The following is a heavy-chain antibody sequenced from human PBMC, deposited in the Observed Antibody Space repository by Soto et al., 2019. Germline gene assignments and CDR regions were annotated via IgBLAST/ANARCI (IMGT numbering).Heavy chain of an antibody. CDR2: IYYRGST. J-gene: IGHJ4*02. CDR1: GGSVSSGSYF. Sequence: SETLSLTCTVSGGSVSSGSYFWGWIRQPPGKGLEWIGTIYYRGSTYFNPSLRSRVTISVDTSKNQFSLRLTSVTAADTAVYYCARPDSSSWAAPFGSWGQGTLVTVSS. CDR3: ARPDSSSWAAPFGS. V-gene: IGHV4-39*01. D-gene: IGHD6-13*01.